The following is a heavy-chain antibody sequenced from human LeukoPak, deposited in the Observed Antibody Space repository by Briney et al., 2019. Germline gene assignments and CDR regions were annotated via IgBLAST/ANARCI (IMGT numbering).Heavy chain of an antibody. Sequence: SETLSLTCTVSGGSISSYYWSWIRQPPGKGLEWIGYIYYSGSTNYNPSLKSRVTISVDTSKNQFSLKLSSVTAADTAVYYCARVGYSYGYSYFDYWGQGTLVTVSS. CDR1: GGSISSYY. J-gene: IGHJ4*02. CDR3: ARVGYSYGYSYFDY. CDR2: IYYSGST. V-gene: IGHV4-59*01. D-gene: IGHD5-18*01.